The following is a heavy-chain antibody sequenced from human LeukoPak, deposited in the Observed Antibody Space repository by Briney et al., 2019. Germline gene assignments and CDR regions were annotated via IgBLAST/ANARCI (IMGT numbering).Heavy chain of an antibody. CDR3: ARGPITTRSHFDY. Sequence: GASVKVSCKASGGTFSSYAISWVRQAPGQGLEWMGGIIPIFGTANYAQKFQGRVTITADESTSTAHMELSSLRSEDTAVYYCARGPITTRSHFDYWGQGTLVTVSS. CDR2: IIPIFGTA. CDR1: GGTFSSYA. V-gene: IGHV1-69*13. D-gene: IGHD3-22*01. J-gene: IGHJ4*02.